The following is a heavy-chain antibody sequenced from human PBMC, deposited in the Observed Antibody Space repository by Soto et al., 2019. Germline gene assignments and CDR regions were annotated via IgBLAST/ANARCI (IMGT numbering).Heavy chain of an antibody. CDR3: ASGASGYDYVGWFDP. Sequence: QVQLQQWGAGLLKPSETLSLTCAVYGGSFSGYYWSWIRQPPGKGLEWIGEINHSGSTNYNPSLKSQVTISVDTSKNQFSLKVNSVTAADTAVYYCASGASGYDYVGWFDPWGQGTLVTVSS. CDR2: INHSGST. V-gene: IGHV4-34*01. J-gene: IGHJ5*02. CDR1: GGSFSGYY. D-gene: IGHD5-12*01.